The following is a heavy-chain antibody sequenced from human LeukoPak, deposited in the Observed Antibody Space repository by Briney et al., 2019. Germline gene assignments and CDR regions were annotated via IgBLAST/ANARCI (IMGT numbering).Heavy chain of an antibody. V-gene: IGHV4-31*03. Sequence: PSETLSLTCTVSGGSISSGGYYWSWIRQRPGKGLEWIGYIYYSGSTYYNPSLKSRVTISVDTSKNQFSLKLSSVTAADTAVYYCARGARGWEQTRYFDLWGRGTLVTVSS. CDR2: IYYSGST. D-gene: IGHD1-26*01. CDR3: ARGARGWEQTRYFDL. J-gene: IGHJ2*01. CDR1: GGSISSGGYY.